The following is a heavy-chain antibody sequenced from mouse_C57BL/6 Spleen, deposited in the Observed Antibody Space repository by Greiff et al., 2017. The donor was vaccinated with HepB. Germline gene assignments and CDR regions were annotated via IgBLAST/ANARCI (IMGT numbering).Heavy chain of an antibody. J-gene: IGHJ3*01. CDR2: IRNKANGYTT. CDR3: ARSYDYLPFAY. CDR1: GFTFTDYY. D-gene: IGHD2-4*01. Sequence: EVQRVESGGGLVQPGGSLSPSCAASGFTFTDYYMSWVRQPPGKALEWLGFIRNKANGYTTEYSASVKGRFTISRDNSQSILYLQMNALRAEDSATYYCARSYDYLPFAYWGQGTLVTVSA. V-gene: IGHV7-3*01.